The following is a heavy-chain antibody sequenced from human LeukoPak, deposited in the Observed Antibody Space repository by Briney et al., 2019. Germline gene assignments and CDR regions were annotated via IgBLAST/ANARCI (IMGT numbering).Heavy chain of an antibody. V-gene: IGHV1-2*06. CDR1: GYTFTGYY. D-gene: IGHD2-21*02. J-gene: IGHJ6*02. Sequence: ASVKVPCKASGYTFTGYYMHGVRQAPGQGLVWMGRINPNSGGTNYAQKFQGRVTMTRDTSISTAYMELSRLRSDDTAVYYCARDGDKDYDYYGMDVWGQGTTVTVSS. CDR2: INPNSGGT. CDR3: ARDGDKDYDYYGMDV.